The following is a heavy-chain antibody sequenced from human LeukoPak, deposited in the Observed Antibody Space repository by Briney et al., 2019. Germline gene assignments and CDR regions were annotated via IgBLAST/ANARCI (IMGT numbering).Heavy chain of an antibody. J-gene: IGHJ4*02. D-gene: IGHD2-2*01. CDR2: IGGSDGST. V-gene: IGHV3-23*01. CDR3: AKDPDIVVVPAAIDY. CDR1: GFTFSNYA. Sequence: PGGSLRLSCAASGFTFSNYAMSWVRQAPGNGLEWVSAIGGSDGSTCYADSVQGRFTISRDNSKNTLYLQMNSLRAEDTAVYYCAKDPDIVVVPAAIDYWGQGTLVTVSS.